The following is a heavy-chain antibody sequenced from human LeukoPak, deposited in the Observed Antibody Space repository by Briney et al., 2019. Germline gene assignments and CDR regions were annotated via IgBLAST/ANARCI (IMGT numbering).Heavy chain of an antibody. CDR1: GGSISSGGYS. J-gene: IGHJ4*02. V-gene: IGHV4-30-2*01. D-gene: IGHD3-3*01. CDR2: IYHSAST. Sequence: SGTLSLTCAVSGGSISSGGYSWSWIRQPPGKGLEWIGYIYHSASTYYNPSLKSRITISVDRSKNQFSLKLSSVTAADTAVYYCARRSGTYYDFWSGYLHFDYWGQGTLVTVSS. CDR3: ARRSGTYYDFWSGYLHFDY.